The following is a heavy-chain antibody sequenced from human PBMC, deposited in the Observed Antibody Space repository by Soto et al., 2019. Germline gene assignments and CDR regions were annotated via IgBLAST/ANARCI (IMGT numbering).Heavy chain of an antibody. CDR2: INHSGST. V-gene: IGHV4-34*01. Sequence: SETLSLTCAVYGGSFSGYYWSWIRQPPGKGLEWIGEINHSGSTNYNPSLKSRVTISVDTSKNQFSLKLSSVTAADTAVYYCARDRLQQLVWGQGTLVTVSS. CDR1: GGSFSGYY. J-gene: IGHJ4*02. D-gene: IGHD6-13*01. CDR3: ARDRLQQLV.